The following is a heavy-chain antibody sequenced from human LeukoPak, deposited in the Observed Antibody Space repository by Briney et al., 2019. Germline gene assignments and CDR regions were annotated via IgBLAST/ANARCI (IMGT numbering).Heavy chain of an antibody. CDR2: ISWNRGSI. CDR1: GFTFDDYA. CDR3: AKGYCSSISCHADY. D-gene: IGHD2-2*01. Sequence: GGSLRLSCAASGFTFDDYAMHWVRQAPGKGLEWVSGISWNRGSIGYADSVKGRFTISRDDAKMSLYLQMNSLRAEDTALYYCAKGYCSSISCHADYWGQGTLVTASS. J-gene: IGHJ4*02. V-gene: IGHV3-9*01.